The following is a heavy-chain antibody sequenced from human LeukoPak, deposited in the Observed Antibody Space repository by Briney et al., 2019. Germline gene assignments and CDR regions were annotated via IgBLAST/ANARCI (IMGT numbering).Heavy chain of an antibody. J-gene: IGHJ4*02. CDR3: ARVDILTGYYHFDY. Sequence: GASVKVSCKASGYTFSSYGISWVRQAPGQGREWTGRISAYNGNTNYVQKLRGRVTMTTDTSTSTAYMELRSLRSDDTAVYYCARVDILTGYYHFDYWGQGTLVTVSS. CDR1: GYTFSSYG. V-gene: IGHV1-18*04. CDR2: ISAYNGNT. D-gene: IGHD3-9*01.